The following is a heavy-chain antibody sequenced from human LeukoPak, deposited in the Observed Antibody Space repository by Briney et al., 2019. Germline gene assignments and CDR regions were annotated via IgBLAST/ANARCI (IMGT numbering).Heavy chain of an antibody. D-gene: IGHD2-2*02. CDR2: INGAGSSI. J-gene: IGHJ4*02. V-gene: IGHV3-74*01. CDR3: ARDPQDNTPLDY. Sequence: GGSLRLSCAASGFTFSSYSMNWVRQAPGKGLEWVSSINGAGSSIFYADSVKGRFTISRDNTKNTLYLQMNGLRAEDTGIYYCARDPQDNTPLDYWGQGTLVTVSS. CDR1: GFTFSSYS.